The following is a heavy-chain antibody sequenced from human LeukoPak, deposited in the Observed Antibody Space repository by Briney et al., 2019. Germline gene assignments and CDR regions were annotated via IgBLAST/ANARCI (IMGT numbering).Heavy chain of an antibody. D-gene: IGHD3-22*01. CDR3: ALVNYYDSSGYYHFDY. CDR1: GYTFTSYG. V-gene: IGHV1-18*01. J-gene: IGHJ4*02. CDR2: ISAYNGNT. Sequence: GASVKVSCKASGYTFTSYGISWVRQAPGQGLEWMGWISAYNGNTNYAQKLQGRVTMTTDTSTSTAYMELRSLRSDDTAVYYCALVNYYDSSGYYHFDYWGQGTLVTVSS.